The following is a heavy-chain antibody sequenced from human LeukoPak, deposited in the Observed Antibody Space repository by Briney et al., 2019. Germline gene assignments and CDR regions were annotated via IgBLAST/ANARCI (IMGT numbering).Heavy chain of an antibody. V-gene: IGHV1-18*04. D-gene: IGHD1-1*01. CDR1: GYTFTGYY. Sequence: ASVKVSCKASGYTFTGYYMHWVRQAPGQGLEWMGWILTYNGDTNYAQKFQGRVTMTTDTSTSTAYMELRSLRSDDTAVYYCARRSGNWDHLDHWGQGTLVTVSS. J-gene: IGHJ4*02. CDR2: ILTYNGDT. CDR3: ARRSGNWDHLDH.